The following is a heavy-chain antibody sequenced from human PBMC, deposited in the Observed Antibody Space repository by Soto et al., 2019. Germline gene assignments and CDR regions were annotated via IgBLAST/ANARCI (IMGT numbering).Heavy chain of an antibody. CDR3: GRLEGLATISYYFDY. J-gene: IGHJ4*02. CDR2: VYYSGST. V-gene: IGHV4-39*01. Sequence: QLQLQESGPGLVKPSETLSLTCTVSGGSVSSSSYYWGWVRKPPGKGLGWIGRVYYSGSTYYNPSLESRVTISVDKSKNQFSLKLMSLSAADTAVYYCGRLEGLATISYYFDYWGQGALVTVSS. D-gene: IGHD3-9*01. CDR1: GGSVSSSSYY.